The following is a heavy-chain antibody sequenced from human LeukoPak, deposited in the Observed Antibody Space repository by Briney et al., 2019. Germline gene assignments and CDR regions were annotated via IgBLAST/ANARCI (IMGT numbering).Heavy chain of an antibody. D-gene: IGHD5-18*01. CDR2: IKQDGSEK. J-gene: IGHJ6*03. CDR1: GFTFNNYW. CDR3: ARVIQPFLLSYYYMDV. Sequence: GGSLRLSCAASGFTFNNYWMSWVRQAPGKGLEWVANIKQDGSEKYYVDSVKGRFTISRDNAKNSLFLQMNSLRAEDTAVYYCARVIQPFLLSYYYMDVWGKGTTVTVSS. V-gene: IGHV3-7*01.